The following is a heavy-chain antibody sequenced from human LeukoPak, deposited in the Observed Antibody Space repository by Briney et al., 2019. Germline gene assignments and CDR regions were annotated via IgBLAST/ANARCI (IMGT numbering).Heavy chain of an antibody. D-gene: IGHD3-22*01. J-gene: IGHJ4*02. CDR1: GDSINSLDL. CDR3: AGLVGRYSSGLYYYYFDY. CDR2: MYLSGTT. V-gene: IGHV4-4*02. Sequence: PSGTLSLTCTVSGDSINSLDLWSWVRQPPGKGLEWIGEMYLSGTTHSNPSVKSRVTISVDKSKNQFFLNLSSVTAADTAVYYCAGLVGRYSSGLYYYYFDYWGQGTLVTVSS.